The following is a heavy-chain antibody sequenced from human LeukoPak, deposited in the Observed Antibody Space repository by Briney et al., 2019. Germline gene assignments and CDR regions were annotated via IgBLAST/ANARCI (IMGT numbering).Heavy chain of an antibody. Sequence: SSETLSLTCAVYGGSLSGYYWTWVRQPPGKGLEWIGEINHSGSTNYNPSLKSRVTISVDTSKNQFSLKLSSVTAADTAVYYCARGGMVRGVIRPFGWFDPWGQGTLVTVSS. CDR3: ARGGMVRGVIRPFGWFDP. V-gene: IGHV4-34*01. D-gene: IGHD3-10*01. CDR2: INHSGST. CDR1: GGSLSGYY. J-gene: IGHJ5*02.